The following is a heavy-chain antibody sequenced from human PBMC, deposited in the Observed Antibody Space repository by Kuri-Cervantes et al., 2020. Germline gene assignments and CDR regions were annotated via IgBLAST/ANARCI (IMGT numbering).Heavy chain of an antibody. D-gene: IGHD3-3*01. Sequence: GGSLRLSCAASGFTFSSYSMNWVRQAPGKGLEWVSYISSSSSTIYYADSVKGRFTISRDNAKNVLFLQMKSLRAEDTAVYYCAGRPNDFWSGYTFEIWGQGTMVTVSS. J-gene: IGHJ3*02. CDR2: ISSSSSTI. V-gene: IGHV3-48*01. CDR3: AGRPNDFWSGYTFEI. CDR1: GFTFSSYS.